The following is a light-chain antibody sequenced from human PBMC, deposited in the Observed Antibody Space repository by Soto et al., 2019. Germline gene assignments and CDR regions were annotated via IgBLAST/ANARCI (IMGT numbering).Light chain of an antibody. CDR2: AAT. CDR1: HPININ. CDR3: QHYQRYPPS. V-gene: IGKV1-16*01. J-gene: IGKJ4*01. Sequence: DIQMTQSPSSLSASVGDRVTITCRASHPININLVWFQQKPGKAPKSLIYAATNLQSGVPSRFSGSGGGTDFRLTISSLQPEDVATYYCQHYQRYPPSFGGGTKLEIK.